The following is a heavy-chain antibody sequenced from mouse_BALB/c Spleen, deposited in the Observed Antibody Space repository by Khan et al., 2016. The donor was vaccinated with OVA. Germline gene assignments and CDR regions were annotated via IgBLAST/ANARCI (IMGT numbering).Heavy chain of an antibody. Sequence: EVQLQESGAELVRPGALVKLSCKASGFNIKDYYMYWVKQRPEQGLEWVGWIDPENGNTIYDPKFQGKASITADTPSSTAYLQLSSLTSEDTAVYYCARRGYGNYWFAYWGQGTLVTVSA. D-gene: IGHD2-1*01. CDR2: IDPENGNT. CDR1: GFNIKDYY. CDR3: ARRGYGNYWFAY. J-gene: IGHJ3*01. V-gene: IGHV14-1*02.